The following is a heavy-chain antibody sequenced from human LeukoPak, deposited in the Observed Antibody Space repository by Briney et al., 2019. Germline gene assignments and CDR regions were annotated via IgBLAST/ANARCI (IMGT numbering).Heavy chain of an antibody. CDR1: GGSISSYY. J-gene: IGHJ6*02. CDR2: IYYSGST. CDR3: PRASTPTIFGVVITYYYGMDV. V-gene: IGHV4-59*01. D-gene: IGHD3-3*01. Sequence: SETLSLTCTVSGGSISSYYCSWIRQPPGQGLEWIGYIYYSGSTNYNPSLKSRVTISVDTSKNQFSLKLSSVTAAAMAVYYCPRASTPTIFGVVITYYYGMDVWGQGTTVTVSS.